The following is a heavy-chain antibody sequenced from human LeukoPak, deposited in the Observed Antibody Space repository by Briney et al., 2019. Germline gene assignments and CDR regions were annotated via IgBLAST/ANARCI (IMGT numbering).Heavy chain of an antibody. CDR3: ARLDSSPDTMAHIGWFDP. CDR2: IYPDDSDT. D-gene: IGHD3-10*01. J-gene: IGHJ5*02. CDR1: GYSFTSYW. Sequence: GESLKISCKGSGYSFTSYWSGWVRQMPGKGLEWMGIIYPDDSDTIYSPSFQGQVTISADKSISTAYLQWNSLKASDTAMYYCARLDSSPDTMAHIGWFDPWGQGTLVTVSS. V-gene: IGHV5-51*01.